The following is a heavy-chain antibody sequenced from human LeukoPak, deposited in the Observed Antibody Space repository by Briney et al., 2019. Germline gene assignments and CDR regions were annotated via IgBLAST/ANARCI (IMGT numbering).Heavy chain of an antibody. Sequence: SETLSLTCTVSGYSISSGYYWGWIRQPPGKGLEWIGSIYHSGSTYYNPSLKSRVTISVDTSKHQFSLKLSSVTAADTAVYYCGGSTGNSYYYYYMDVWGKGTTVTVSS. V-gene: IGHV4-38-2*02. CDR1: GYSISSGYY. D-gene: IGHD2-2*01. CDR2: IYHSGST. J-gene: IGHJ6*03. CDR3: GGSTGNSYYYYYMDV.